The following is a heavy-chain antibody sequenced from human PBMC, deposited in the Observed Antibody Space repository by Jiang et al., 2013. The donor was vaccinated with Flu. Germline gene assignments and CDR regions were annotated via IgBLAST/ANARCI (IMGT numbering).Heavy chain of an antibody. Sequence: SLTCTVSGGSISSGDFYWSWFRRPPGKSLEWIGYIYHTGRTYYNPSLEGRITTSLDTSKNQFSLKLSSVTAADTAVYYCAGGFYGDYVYWGQGTLVTVSS. CDR2: IYHTGRT. J-gene: IGHJ4*02. V-gene: IGHV4-30-4*01. CDR1: GGSISSGDFY. D-gene: IGHD4-17*01. CDR3: AGGFYGDYVY.